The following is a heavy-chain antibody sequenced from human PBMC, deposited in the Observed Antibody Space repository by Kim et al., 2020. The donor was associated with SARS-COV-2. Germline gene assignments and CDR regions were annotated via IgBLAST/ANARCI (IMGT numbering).Heavy chain of an antibody. V-gene: IGHV3-21*01. D-gene: IGHD6-19*01. Sequence: GGSLRLSCAASGFTFSSYSMNWVRQAPGKGLEWVSSISSSSSYIYYADPVKGRFTISRDNAKNSLYLQMNSLRAEDTAVYYCARGRPGIAVAGSSDFDYWGQGTLVTVSS. CDR2: ISSSSSYI. CDR1: GFTFSSYS. J-gene: IGHJ4*02. CDR3: ARGRPGIAVAGSSDFDY.